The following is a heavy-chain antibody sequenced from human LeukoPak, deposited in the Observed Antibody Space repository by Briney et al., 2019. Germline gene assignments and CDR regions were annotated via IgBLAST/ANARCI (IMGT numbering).Heavy chain of an antibody. CDR3: ARTRGVTTVTTGKHYYYYYGMDV. CDR1: GYTFTGYY. Sequence: ASVKVSCKASGYTFTGYYMHWVRQAPGQGLEWMGWINPNSGGTNYAQKFQGRVTMTRDTFISTAYMELSRLRSDDTAVYYCARTRGVTTVTTGKHYYYYYGMDVWGQGTTVTVSS. V-gene: IGHV1-2*02. J-gene: IGHJ6*02. CDR2: INPNSGGT. D-gene: IGHD4-17*01.